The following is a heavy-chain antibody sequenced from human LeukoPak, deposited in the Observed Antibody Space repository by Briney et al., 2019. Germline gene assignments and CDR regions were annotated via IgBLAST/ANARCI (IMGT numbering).Heavy chain of an antibody. CDR3: ARDTVPHGAFDI. Sequence: SETLSLTCTVSGGSISSYYWSWIRQPPGKGLEWIGYIYYSGSTNYNPSLKSRVTISVDTSKNQFSLKLGSVTAADTAVYYCARDTVPHGAFDIWGQGTMVTVSS. CDR1: GGSISSYY. D-gene: IGHD4-17*01. CDR2: IYYSGST. V-gene: IGHV4-59*01. J-gene: IGHJ3*02.